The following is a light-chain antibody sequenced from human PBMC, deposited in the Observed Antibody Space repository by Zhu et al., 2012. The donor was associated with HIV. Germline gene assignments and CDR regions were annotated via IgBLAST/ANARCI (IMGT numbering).Light chain of an antibody. J-gene: IGKJ1*01. CDR3: HQYDDSWT. CDR2: GAS. CDR1: HSVSSNY. V-gene: IGKV3-20*01. Sequence: EIVLTQSPDTPVFVSRGTEPPLACRASHSVSSNYVIWYQQKPGQAPRPLIYGASDRASGVPDRFSGSGSGTDFTLTISRLEPEDFAVYYCHQYDDSWTFGQGTKVEIK.